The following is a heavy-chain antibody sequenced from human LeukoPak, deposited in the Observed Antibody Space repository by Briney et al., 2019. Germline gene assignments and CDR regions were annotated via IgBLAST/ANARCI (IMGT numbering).Heavy chain of an antibody. J-gene: IGHJ6*02. CDR3: ARDKRAGTIFGVVINNYYGMDV. CDR1: GFIFSSYT. Sequence: PGGSLRLSCAASGFIFSSYTMHWVRQAPGKGLEWVAVISYDGSDKYYADSVKGRFTISRDNAKNSLYLQMNSLRAEDTAVYYCARDKRAGTIFGVVINNYYGMDVWGQGTTVTVSS. D-gene: IGHD3-3*01. V-gene: IGHV3-30*04. CDR2: ISYDGSDK.